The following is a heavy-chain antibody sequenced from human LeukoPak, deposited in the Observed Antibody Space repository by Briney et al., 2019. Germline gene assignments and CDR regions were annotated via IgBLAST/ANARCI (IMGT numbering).Heavy chain of an antibody. D-gene: IGHD3-3*01. V-gene: IGHV3-11*04. CDR3: ARVSIFGVVSLYFDY. CDR2: ISSSGSTI. Sequence: GGSLRLSCAASGFTFSDYYMSWIRQAPGKGLEWVSYISSSGSTIYYADSVKGRFTISRDNAKNSLYLRMNSLRAEDTAVYYCARVSIFGVVSLYFDYWGQGTLVTVSS. CDR1: GFTFSDYY. J-gene: IGHJ4*02.